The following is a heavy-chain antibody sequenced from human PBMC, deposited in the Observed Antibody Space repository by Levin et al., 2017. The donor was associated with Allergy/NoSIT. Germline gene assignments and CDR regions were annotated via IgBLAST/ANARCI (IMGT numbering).Heavy chain of an antibody. CDR1: GFTFSSYA. D-gene: IGHD6-19*01. CDR2: ISYDGSNK. CDR3: ARVPLRGGAVAGFFDY. J-gene: IGHJ4*02. Sequence: SCAASGFTFSSYAMHWVRQAPGKGLEWVAVISYDGSNKYYADSVKGRFTISRDNSKNTLYLQMNSLRAEDTAVYYCARVPLRGGAVAGFFDYWGQGTLVTVSS. V-gene: IGHV3-30-3*01.